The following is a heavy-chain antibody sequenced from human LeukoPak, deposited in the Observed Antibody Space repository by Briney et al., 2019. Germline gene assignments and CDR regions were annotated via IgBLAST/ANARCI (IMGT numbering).Heavy chain of an antibody. D-gene: IGHD3-10*01. CDR2: IWYDGSNK. CDR3: AKDYGHYGSGSYVYYYYYMDV. Sequence: GGSLRLSCAASGFTFSSYGMHWVRQAPGKGLEWVAFIWYDGSNKYYADSVKGRFTISRDNSKNTLYLQMNSLRAEDTAVYYCAKDYGHYGSGSYVYYYYYMDVWGKGTTVTISS. V-gene: IGHV3-30*02. CDR1: GFTFSSYG. J-gene: IGHJ6*03.